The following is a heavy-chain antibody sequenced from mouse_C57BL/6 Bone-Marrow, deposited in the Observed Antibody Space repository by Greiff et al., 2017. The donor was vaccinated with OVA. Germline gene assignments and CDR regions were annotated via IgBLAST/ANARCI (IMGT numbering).Heavy chain of an antibody. V-gene: IGHV10-1*01. D-gene: IGHD1-1*01. CDR1: GFSFNTYA. Sequence: EVKVEESGGGLVQPKGSLKLSCAASGFSFNTYAMNWVRQAPGKGLEWVARIRSKSNNYATYYADSVKDRFTISRDDSESMLYLQMNNLKTEDTAMYYCVRQGDYYGSSYPYYFDYWGQGTTLTVSS. J-gene: IGHJ2*01. CDR3: VRQGDYYGSSYPYYFDY. CDR2: IRSKSNNYAT.